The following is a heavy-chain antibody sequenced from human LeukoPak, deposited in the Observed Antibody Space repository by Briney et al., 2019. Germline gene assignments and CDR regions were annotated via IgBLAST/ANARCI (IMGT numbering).Heavy chain of an antibody. Sequence: GGSLRLSCAASGFNFANHAMSWVRQTPGKGLEWVSAISGGGDITYYADSVRGRFTISRDNSKDTLFLQMHSLRPGDTAVYYCAKDGGLWVSAHWGDSWGRGTLVTVSS. D-gene: IGHD7-27*01. CDR3: AKDGGLWVSAHWGDS. CDR2: ISGGGDIT. CDR1: GFNFANHA. V-gene: IGHV3-23*01. J-gene: IGHJ4*02.